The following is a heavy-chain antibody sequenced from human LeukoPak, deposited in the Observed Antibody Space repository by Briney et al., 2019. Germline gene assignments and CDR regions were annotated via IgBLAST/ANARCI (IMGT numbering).Heavy chain of an antibody. Sequence: GASVKVSCKASRGTFGSYAISWVRQAPGQGLEWMGRIIPVLGIAAYAQKFQGRLTITADKSTNIVYLNLGSLRSEDTGVYYCARGTTLVRAYYFDSWGQGTPVTVSS. V-gene: IGHV1-69*04. CDR3: ARGTTLVRAYYFDS. CDR2: IIPVLGIA. D-gene: IGHD4-11*01. J-gene: IGHJ4*02. CDR1: RGTFGSYA.